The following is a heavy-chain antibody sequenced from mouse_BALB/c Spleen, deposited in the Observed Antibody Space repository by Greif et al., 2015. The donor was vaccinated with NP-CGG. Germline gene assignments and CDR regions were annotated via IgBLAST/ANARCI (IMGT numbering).Heavy chain of an antibody. CDR1: GFNIKDTY. V-gene: IGHV14-3*02. CDR2: IDPANGNT. J-gene: IGHJ1*01. Sequence: EVQLQQSGAELVKPGASVKLSCTASGFNIKDTYMHWVKQRPEQGLEWIGRIDPANGNTKYDPKFQGKATITADTSSNTAYLQLSSLTSEDTAVYYCARGYVPYWYFDVWGAGTTVTVSS. CDR3: ARGYVPYWYFDV. D-gene: IGHD3-1*01.